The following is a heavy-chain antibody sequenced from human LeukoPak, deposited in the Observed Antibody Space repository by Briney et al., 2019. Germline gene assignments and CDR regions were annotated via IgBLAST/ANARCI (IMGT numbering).Heavy chain of an antibody. CDR2: ISYHGTDQ. CDR1: GFTFSCYG. D-gene: IGHD3-10*01. Sequence: SPRLSCVAAGFTFSCYGMQWVRQAPGKRQEWVAVISYHGTDQFYADSVKGRFTVSRDNSKNTLYLQMNSLRAEDSAVYFCAKDRGAGAWVLYFDYWGQGTLVTVSS. V-gene: IGHV3-30*18. CDR3: AKDRGAGAWVLYFDY. J-gene: IGHJ4*02.